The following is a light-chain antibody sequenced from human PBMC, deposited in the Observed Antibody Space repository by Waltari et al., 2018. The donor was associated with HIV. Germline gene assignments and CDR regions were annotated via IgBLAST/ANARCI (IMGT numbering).Light chain of an antibody. CDR2: EDS. CDR1: ASPTRY. J-gene: IGLJ3*02. V-gene: IGLV3-10*01. CDR3: YSRDSSGNSWV. Sequence: SYELTQPPSVSVSPGQTARSTCSGDASPTRYANWYQQKSCQAPVLFIYEDSKRPSGIPERFSGSSSGTMATLTISGAQVEDEADYYCYSRDSSGNSWVFGGGTKLTVL.